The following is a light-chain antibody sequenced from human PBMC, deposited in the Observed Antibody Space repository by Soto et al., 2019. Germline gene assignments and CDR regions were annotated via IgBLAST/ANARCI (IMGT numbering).Light chain of an antibody. Sequence: IQRTRCRSSLSSSVGDIGTITCRASQSIRYYLNWYQQKPGRAPRLLIYTTSSLQSGVPSKFSGSASGTGFTLTISSLQPEDFATYYCQQRYTTPWTFGQGTMVDVK. CDR2: TTS. CDR1: QSIRYY. J-gene: IGKJ1*01. V-gene: IGKV1-39*01. CDR3: QQRYTTPWT.